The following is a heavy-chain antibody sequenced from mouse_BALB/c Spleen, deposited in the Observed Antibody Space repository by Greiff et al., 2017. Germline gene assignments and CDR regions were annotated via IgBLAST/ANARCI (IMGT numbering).Heavy chain of an antibody. D-gene: IGHD3-3*01. CDR3: TRRGLGFAY. CDR1: GYTFTSYY. V-gene: IGHV1-53*01. J-gene: IGHJ3*01. CDR2: INPSNGGT. Sequence: QVQLQQSGAELVKPGASVKLSCKASGYTFTSYYMYWVKQRPGQGLEWIGEINPSNGGTNFNEKFKGKATLTADKSSSTAYMELRSLTSEDSAVYYCTRRGLGFAYWGQGTLVTVSA.